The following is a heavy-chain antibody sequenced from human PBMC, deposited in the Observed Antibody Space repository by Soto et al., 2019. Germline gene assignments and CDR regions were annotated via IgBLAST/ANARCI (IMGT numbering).Heavy chain of an antibody. D-gene: IGHD5-12*01. Sequence: EVHLVESGGGLVKPGGSLRLSCAASRFTFSTYTMNWVRQAPGKGLEWVSSISPSGSYIYQADSLKGRFTISRDDAKNSLYLQMNSLRAEDTATFYCASFLDGYNHFDYWGQGTLVTVSS. V-gene: IGHV3-21*01. CDR3: ASFLDGYNHFDY. CDR2: ISPSGSYI. CDR1: RFTFSTYT. J-gene: IGHJ4*02.